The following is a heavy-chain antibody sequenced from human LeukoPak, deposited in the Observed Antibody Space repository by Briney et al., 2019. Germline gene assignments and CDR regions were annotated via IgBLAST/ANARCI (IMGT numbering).Heavy chain of an antibody. CDR3: ARVARAAGLDS. D-gene: IGHD6-13*01. Sequence: PSETLSLTCAVYGGSFSGYYWSWIRQPPGKGLEWIGEINHSGSTNYNPSLKGRVTISVDTSKNQFSLKLSSVTAADTAVYYCARVARAAGLDSWGQGTPVTVSS. J-gene: IGHJ4*02. CDR1: GGSFSGYY. CDR2: INHSGST. V-gene: IGHV4-34*01.